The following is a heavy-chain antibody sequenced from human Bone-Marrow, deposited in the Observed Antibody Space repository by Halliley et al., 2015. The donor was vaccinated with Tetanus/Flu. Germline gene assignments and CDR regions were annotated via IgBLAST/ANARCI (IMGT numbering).Heavy chain of an antibody. J-gene: IGHJ4*02. Sequence: VQLVQSGAEVRKPGQSLKISCKASGYSFTNFWIGWVRQMPGKGLEWMGLIYPGDSGDSDTRISPSFQGQVTMSADKSINTAYLEWSSLKASDAAIYYCARPTLNYVDTGGYELEYWGQGTRVTVSS. CDR3: ARPTLNYVDTGGYELEY. CDR1: GYSFTNFW. CDR2: IYPGDSGDSDT. V-gene: IGHV5-51*03. D-gene: IGHD2-8*02.